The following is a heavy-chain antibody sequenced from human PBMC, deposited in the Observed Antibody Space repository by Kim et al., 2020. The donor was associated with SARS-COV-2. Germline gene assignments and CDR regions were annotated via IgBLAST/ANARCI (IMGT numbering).Heavy chain of an antibody. J-gene: IGHJ3*02. D-gene: IGHD3-10*01. V-gene: IGHV1-18*01. CDR2: ISAYNGNT. CDR1: GYTFTSYG. CDR3: ARFSLGLIFSATHDAFDI. Sequence: ASVKVSCKASGYTFTSYGISWVRQAPGQGLEWMGWISAYNGNTNYAQKLQGRVTMTTDTSTSTAYMELRSLRSDDTAVYYCARFSLGLIFSATHDAFDIWGQGTMVTVSS.